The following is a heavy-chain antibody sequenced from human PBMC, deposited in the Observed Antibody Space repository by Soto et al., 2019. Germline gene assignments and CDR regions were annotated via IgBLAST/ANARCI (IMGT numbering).Heavy chain of an antibody. J-gene: IGHJ6*02. CDR2: INAGNGNT. CDR3: ARSQGSSTSLEIYYYYYYGIDV. CDR1: GYTFTSYA. Sequence: ASVKVSCKASGYTFTSYAMHWVRQAPGQRLEWMGWINAGNGNTKYSQKFQGRVTITRDTSASTAYMELSSLRSEDTAVYYCARSQGSSTSLEIYYYYYYGIDVRGQGTTVTVSS. V-gene: IGHV1-3*01. D-gene: IGHD2-2*01.